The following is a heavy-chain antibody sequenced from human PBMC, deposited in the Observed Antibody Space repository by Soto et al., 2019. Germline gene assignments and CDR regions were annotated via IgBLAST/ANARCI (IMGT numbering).Heavy chain of an antibody. Sequence: ASVKVSCKASGYTFTSYGISWVRQAPGQGLAWMGWISAYNGNTNYAQKLQGRVTMTTDTSTSTAYMELRSLRSDDTAVYYCARDRWYYYDSSGYSHFDYWGQGTLVTVSS. CDR1: GYTFTSYG. D-gene: IGHD3-22*01. V-gene: IGHV1-18*01. CDR3: ARDRWYYYDSSGYSHFDY. CDR2: ISAYNGNT. J-gene: IGHJ4*02.